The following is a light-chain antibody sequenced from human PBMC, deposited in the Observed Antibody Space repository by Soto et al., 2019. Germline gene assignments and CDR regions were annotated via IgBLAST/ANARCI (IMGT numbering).Light chain of an antibody. V-gene: IGLV2-11*01. Sequence: QSVLTQPRSVSGSPGQSVTISCTGTSSDVGDYNYVSWYQQHPGKAPKLMIYDVSKRPSGVPDRFSGSKSGNMASLTISGLQAEDEADYYCCSYAGSYTHVFGTGTKVTVL. CDR3: CSYAGSYTHV. CDR2: DVS. J-gene: IGLJ1*01. CDR1: SSDVGDYNY.